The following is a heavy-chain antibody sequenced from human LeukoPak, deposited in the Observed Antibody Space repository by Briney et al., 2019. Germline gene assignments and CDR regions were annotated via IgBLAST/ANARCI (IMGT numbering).Heavy chain of an antibody. CDR3: ARARDFWSGYYTGGSWFDP. CDR1: GGSISSSSYY. CDR2: IYYSGST. Sequence: PSETLSLTCTVSGGSISSSSYYWGWIRQPPGKGLEWIGSIYYSGSTYYNPSLKSRVTISVDTSKNQFSLKLSSVTAADTAVYYCARARDFWSGYYTGGSWFDPWGQGTLVTVSS. J-gene: IGHJ5*02. D-gene: IGHD3-3*01. V-gene: IGHV4-39*07.